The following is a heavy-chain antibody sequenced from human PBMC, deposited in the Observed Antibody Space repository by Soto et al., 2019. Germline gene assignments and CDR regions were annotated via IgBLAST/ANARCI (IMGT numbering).Heavy chain of an antibody. Sequence: SETLSLTCTVSGGSISSYYWSWIRQPPGKGLEWIGYIYYSGSTNYNPSLKSRVTISVDTSKNQFSLKLSSVTAADTAVYYCARGTYSYYDFWSGYYRGGPFDDRGQGTLVTVTA. CDR2: IYYSGST. D-gene: IGHD3-3*01. CDR3: ARGTYSYYDFWSGYYRGGPFDD. J-gene: IGHJ4*02. V-gene: IGHV4-59*01. CDR1: GGSISSYY.